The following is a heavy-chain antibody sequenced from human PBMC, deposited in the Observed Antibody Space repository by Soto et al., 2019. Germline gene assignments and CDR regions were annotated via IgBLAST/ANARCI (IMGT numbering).Heavy chain of an antibody. V-gene: IGHV4-31*03. Sequence: PSETLSLTCTVSGGSISSGGYYWSWIRQHPGKGLEWIGYIYYSGSTYYNPSLKSRVTISVDTSKNQFSLKLSPVTAADTAVYYCARLYYYGSGSYYHNWFDPWGQGTLVTVSS. CDR1: GGSISSGGYY. J-gene: IGHJ5*02. CDR2: IYYSGST. D-gene: IGHD3-10*01. CDR3: ARLYYYGSGSYYHNWFDP.